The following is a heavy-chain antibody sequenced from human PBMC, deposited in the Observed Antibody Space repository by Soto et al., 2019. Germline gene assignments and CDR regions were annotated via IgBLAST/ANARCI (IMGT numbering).Heavy chain of an antibody. CDR2: ISGSGGST. V-gene: IGHV3-23*01. J-gene: IGHJ5*02. CDR3: AKGYSSSWQPGCFVP. CDR1: GFTFSSYA. D-gene: IGHD6-13*01. Sequence: GGSLRLSCAASGFTFSSYAMSWVRQAPGKGLEWVSAISGSGGSTYYADSVKGRFTISRDNSKNTLYLQMNSLRAEDTAVYYCAKGYSSSWQPGCFVPRGKGTLVSVSS.